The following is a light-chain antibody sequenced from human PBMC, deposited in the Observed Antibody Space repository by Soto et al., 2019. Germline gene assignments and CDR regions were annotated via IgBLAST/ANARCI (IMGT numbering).Light chain of an antibody. CDR1: SSNVGINA. J-gene: IGLJ2*01. Sequence: QSVLTQPPSASGTPGQRVTISWPGTSSNVGINAVSWYQQFPGTATKLLIYSSNQRPSGVPDRFSGSKSGTSASLAISGLQAEDEADYYCAAWDDSRNGPVLGGGTKLTVL. V-gene: IGLV1-44*01. CDR2: SSN. CDR3: AAWDDSRNGPV.